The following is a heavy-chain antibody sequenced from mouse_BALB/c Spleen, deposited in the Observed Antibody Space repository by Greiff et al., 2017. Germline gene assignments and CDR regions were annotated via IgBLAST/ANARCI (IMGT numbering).Heavy chain of an antibody. V-gene: IGHV3-2*02. D-gene: IGHD2-14*01. Sequence: EVKLQESGPGLVKPSQSLSLTCTVTGYSITSDYAWNWIRQFPGNKLEWMGYISYSGSTSYNPSLKSRISITRDTSKNQFFLQLNSVTTEDTATYYCARGGYGWAMDYWGQGTSVTVSS. J-gene: IGHJ4*01. CDR1: GYSITSDYA. CDR3: ARGGYGWAMDY. CDR2: ISYSGST.